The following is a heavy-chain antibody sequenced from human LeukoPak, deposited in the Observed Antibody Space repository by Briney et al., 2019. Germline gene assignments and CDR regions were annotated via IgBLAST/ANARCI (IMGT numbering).Heavy chain of an antibody. CDR1: GYTFTSYY. D-gene: IGHD2-2*01. V-gene: IGHV1-46*01. Sequence: ASVKVSCKASGYTFTSYYMHWVRQAPGQGLEWMGIINPSGGSTSYAQKFQGRVTMTRDMSTSTVYMELSSLRSDDTAVYYCARDVGEYCSSTNCYAPHYWGQGTLVTVSS. J-gene: IGHJ4*02. CDR3: ARDVGEYCSSTNCYAPHY. CDR2: INPSGGST.